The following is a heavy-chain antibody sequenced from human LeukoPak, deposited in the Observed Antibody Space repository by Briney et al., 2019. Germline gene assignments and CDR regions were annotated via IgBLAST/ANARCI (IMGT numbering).Heavy chain of an antibody. J-gene: IGHJ4*02. Sequence: PSETLSLTCSVSGGAVTSFYWSWIRQSPGKGLEWIGYFYYSGSTKYNPSVKSRVTMSGDTSKNQLSLKLRSVTAADTAMYYCARHRFASAVILDYWGQGDPVTVSS. CDR3: ARHRFASAVILDY. CDR1: GGAVTSFY. D-gene: IGHD2-21*02. V-gene: IGHV4-59*08. CDR2: FYYSGST.